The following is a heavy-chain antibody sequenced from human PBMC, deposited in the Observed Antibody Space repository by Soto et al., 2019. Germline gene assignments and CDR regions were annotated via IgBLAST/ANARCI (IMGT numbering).Heavy chain of an antibody. Sequence: ESGGALIQPGGSLRLSCAASGFTFSKYGMSWVRQAPGKGLEWVSEISGSGADTHYADSVKGRVTISRDNSKNMLYLQMNSLRAEDTAVYYCAKIDFDYWGQGTLVTVSS. J-gene: IGHJ4*02. CDR3: AKIDFDY. V-gene: IGHV3-23*01. CDR2: ISGSGADT. CDR1: GFTFSKYG.